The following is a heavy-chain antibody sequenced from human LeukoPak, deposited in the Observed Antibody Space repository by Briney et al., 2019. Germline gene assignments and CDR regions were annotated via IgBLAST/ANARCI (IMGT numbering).Heavy chain of an antibody. D-gene: IGHD6-19*01. Sequence: PSETLSLTFTVSGGSISSHYWSCIRQAPGKGLEWIGYIYYSGSTNYNPSLKSRVTISVDTSKNQFSLKLSSVTAADTAMYYCARLIGDIAVSGTSWFDPWGQGTLVTVSS. J-gene: IGHJ5*02. CDR1: GGSISSHY. CDR3: ARLIGDIAVSGTSWFDP. V-gene: IGHV4-59*11. CDR2: IYYSGST.